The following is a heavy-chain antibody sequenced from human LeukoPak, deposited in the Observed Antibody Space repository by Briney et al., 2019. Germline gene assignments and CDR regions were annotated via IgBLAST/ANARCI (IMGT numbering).Heavy chain of an antibody. J-gene: IGHJ6*02. CDR3: AREVPRSSSWYYYYYGMDV. CDR1: GGSISSSNYY. V-gene: IGHV4-39*07. CDR2: ISYSGGT. Sequence: SETLSLTCTVSGGSISSSNYYWGWTRQPPGKGLEWFGSISYSGGTSYNPSLKSRVTISVDTSKNQFSLKLSSVTAADTAVYYCAREVPRSSSWYYYYYGMDVWGQGTTVTVSS. D-gene: IGHD6-13*01.